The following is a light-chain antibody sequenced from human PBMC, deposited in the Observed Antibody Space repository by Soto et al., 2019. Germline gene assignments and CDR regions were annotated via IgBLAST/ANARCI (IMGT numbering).Light chain of an antibody. CDR2: HVS. V-gene: IGLV2-14*03. Sequence: QSALAQPASVSGSPGQTIPISCTRTSSHVGGYYYVSRYQHHPGKAPKLIISHVSNRPSGVSNRFSGSKSGNTAALTISGLPAEDEADYSGSSYTSSNTFYVFGTGTKVTVL. J-gene: IGLJ1*01. CDR3: SSYTSSNTFYV. CDR1: SSHVGGYYY.